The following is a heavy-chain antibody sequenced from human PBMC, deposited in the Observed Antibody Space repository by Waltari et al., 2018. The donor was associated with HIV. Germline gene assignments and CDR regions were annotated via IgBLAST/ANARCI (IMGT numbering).Heavy chain of an antibody. CDR1: GFTFSTYS. CDR3: ARDSASAWDACDI. CDR2: ISSSSSDS. V-gene: IGHV3-21*01. Sequence: EVQLVESGGGLVKPGGSLRLSCAASGFTFSTYSMNWFRQTPGQGLAWVSSISSSSSDSYDADVVKGRFTIARGNPKNSLYLKMNSLGTEDTALNYRARDSASAWDACDIWGQETSLTVPP. J-gene: IGHJ3*02.